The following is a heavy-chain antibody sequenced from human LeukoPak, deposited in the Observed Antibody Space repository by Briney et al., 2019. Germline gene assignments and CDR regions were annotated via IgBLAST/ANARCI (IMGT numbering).Heavy chain of an antibody. Sequence: WGSLTLTCAASKFTFSDYWMTWVRQAPGKGPEWVAYMNQLGNEKKYLDSVKGRFTISRDNAKNSLYLQMTSLRVDDTAVYYCARGTYYYVFWGRGPLVTVSS. D-gene: IGHD3-10*02. CDR1: KFTFSDYW. CDR2: MNQLGNEK. CDR3: ARGTYYYVF. J-gene: IGHJ1*01. V-gene: IGHV3-7*04.